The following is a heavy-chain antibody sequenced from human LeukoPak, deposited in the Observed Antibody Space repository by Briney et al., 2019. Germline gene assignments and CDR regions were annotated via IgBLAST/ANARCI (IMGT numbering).Heavy chain of an antibody. D-gene: IGHD6-13*01. J-gene: IGHJ6*02. CDR2: IYFTGST. CDR3: ARGGLGYSSSWYSYYYGMDV. V-gene: IGHV4-59*01. Sequence: SETLSLTCTVSGGSMTHSYWGWIRQPPGKGLEWLGHIYFTGSTNSNPSLKSRVTISVDTSKNQFSLKLSSVTAADTAVYYCARGGLGYSSSWYSYYYGMDVWGQGTTVTVSS. CDR1: GGSMTHSY.